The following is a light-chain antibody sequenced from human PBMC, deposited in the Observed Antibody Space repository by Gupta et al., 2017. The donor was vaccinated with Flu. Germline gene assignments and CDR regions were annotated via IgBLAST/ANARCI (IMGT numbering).Light chain of an antibody. CDR2: SAS. J-gene: IGKJ1*01. CDR3: LQSYMTPRT. CDR1: ENIGDY. V-gene: IGKV1-39*01. Sequence: DRVTISCRASENIGDYLSWYQQRPRRAPKLLIYSASTLQTGVPSRFRGSRSGTDFTLTITSLQPEDFATYFCLQSYMTPRTFGPGTRVEIK.